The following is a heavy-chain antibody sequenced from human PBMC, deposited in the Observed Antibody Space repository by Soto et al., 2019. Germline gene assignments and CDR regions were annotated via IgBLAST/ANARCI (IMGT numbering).Heavy chain of an antibody. D-gene: IGHD2-15*01. Sequence: RRILQKPGKGLEWIGEINHSGSTNYNPSLKSRVTISVDTSKNQFSLKLSSVTAADTAVYYCASGGRAAPAASEYWLKGTSDTGSP. V-gene: IGHV4-34*01. CDR2: INHSGST. CDR3: ASGGRAAPAASEY. J-gene: IGHJ4*02.